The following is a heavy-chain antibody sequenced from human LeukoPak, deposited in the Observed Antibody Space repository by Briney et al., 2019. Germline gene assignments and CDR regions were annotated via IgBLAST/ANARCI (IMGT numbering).Heavy chain of an antibody. D-gene: IGHD5-24*01. CDR1: GYSISSGYY. J-gene: IGHJ4*02. CDR2: INHSGST. Sequence: PSETLSLTCAVSGYSISSGYYWGWIRQPPGKGLEWIGEINHSGSTNYNPSLKSRVTISVDTSKNQFSLKLSSVTAADTAVYYCARGRRWLQFHYFDYWGQGTLVTVSS. V-gene: IGHV4-38-2*01. CDR3: ARGRRWLQFHYFDY.